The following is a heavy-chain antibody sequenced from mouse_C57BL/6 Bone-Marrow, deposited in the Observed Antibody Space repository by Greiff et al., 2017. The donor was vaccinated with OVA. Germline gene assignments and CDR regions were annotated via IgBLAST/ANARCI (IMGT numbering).Heavy chain of an antibody. Sequence: QVQLKQSGAELVKPGASVKISCKASGYAFSSYWMNWVKQRPGKGLEWIGQIYPGDGDTNYNGKFKGKATLTADKSSSTAYMQLSSLTSEDSAVYFCARSYGSRRDWYFDVWGTGTTVTVSS. CDR1: GYAFSSYW. CDR2: IYPGDGDT. CDR3: ARSYGSRRDWYFDV. D-gene: IGHD1-1*01. V-gene: IGHV1-80*01. J-gene: IGHJ1*03.